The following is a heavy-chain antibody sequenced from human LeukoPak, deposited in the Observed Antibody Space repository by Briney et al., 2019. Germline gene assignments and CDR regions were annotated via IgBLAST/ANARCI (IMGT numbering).Heavy chain of an antibody. J-gene: IGHJ3*02. Sequence: PSETLSLTCAVYGGSFSGYYWRWLRQPPGKGLEWIGEINHSGSTNYNPSLTSRVTISVATSKNQFSLKLSFVTDADTAVYYCARFGIFGEPEDAFDIWGQGTMVTVSS. CDR2: INHSGST. D-gene: IGHD3-3*01. CDR1: GGSFSGYY. V-gene: IGHV4-34*01. CDR3: ARFGIFGEPEDAFDI.